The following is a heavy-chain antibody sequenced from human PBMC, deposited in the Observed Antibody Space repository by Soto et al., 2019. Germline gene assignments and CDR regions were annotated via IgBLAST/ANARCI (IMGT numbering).Heavy chain of an antibody. J-gene: IGHJ4*02. CDR1: GDSVSSNSAA. Sequence: KQSQTLSLPCAISGDSVSSNSAAWNWIRQSPSRGLEWLGRTYYRSKWYNDYAVSVKSRITINPDTSKNQFSLQLNSVTPEDTAVYYCAREGGDIVVVPAAFDYWGQGTLVTVSS. D-gene: IGHD2-2*01. V-gene: IGHV6-1*01. CDR3: AREGGDIVVVPAAFDY. CDR2: TYYRSKWYN.